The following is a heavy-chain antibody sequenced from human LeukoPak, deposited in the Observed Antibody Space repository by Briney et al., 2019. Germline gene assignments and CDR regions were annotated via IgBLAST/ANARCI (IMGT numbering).Heavy chain of an antibody. Sequence: SETLSLTCTVSGYSISSGYYWGWIRQPPGKGLEWIGEINHSGSTNYNPSLKSRVTISVDTSKNQFSLKLSSVTAADTAVYYCARHFRCSGGSCYSPRYYYYMDVWGKGTTVTISS. J-gene: IGHJ6*03. D-gene: IGHD2-15*01. CDR2: INHSGST. V-gene: IGHV4-38-2*02. CDR1: GYSISSGYY. CDR3: ARHFRCSGGSCYSPRYYYYMDV.